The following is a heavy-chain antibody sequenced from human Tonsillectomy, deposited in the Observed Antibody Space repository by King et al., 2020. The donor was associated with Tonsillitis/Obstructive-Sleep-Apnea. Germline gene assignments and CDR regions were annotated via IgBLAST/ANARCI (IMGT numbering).Heavy chain of an antibody. Sequence: QLVQSGAEVKKPGESLRISCKGSGYSFTSYWISWVRQMPGKGLEWMGRIDPSDSYTNYSPSFKGHVTISADKSISTAYLKWSSLKASDTAMYYCARSYCSSTSCYDGPPSLWGQGTLVTVSS. D-gene: IGHD2-2*01. CDR3: ARSYCSSTSCYDGPPSL. CDR2: IDPSDSYT. CDR1: GYSFTSYW. V-gene: IGHV5-10-1*01. J-gene: IGHJ4*02.